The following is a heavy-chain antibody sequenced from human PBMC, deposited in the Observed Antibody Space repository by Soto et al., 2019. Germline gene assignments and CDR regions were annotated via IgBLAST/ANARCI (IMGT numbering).Heavy chain of an antibody. V-gene: IGHV1-18*01. CDR2: ISAYNGNT. J-gene: IGHJ5*02. Sequence: ASVKVSCKASGYTFTSYGISWVRQAPGQGLEWMGWISAYNGNTNYAQKFQGRVTITRDTSTSTAYMELRSLRSEDTAVYYCAREDIVAWGQGTLVTVSS. D-gene: IGHD2-15*01. CDR3: AREDIVA. CDR1: GYTFTSYG.